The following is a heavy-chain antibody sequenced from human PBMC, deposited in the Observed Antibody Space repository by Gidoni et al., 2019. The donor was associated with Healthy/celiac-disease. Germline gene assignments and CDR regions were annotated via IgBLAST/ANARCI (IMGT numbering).Heavy chain of an antibody. J-gene: IGHJ4*02. CDR2: IYHSGST. Sequence: QVQLQESGPGLVKPSETLSLTCAVSGSYISSGYYWGWDRPPPGKGLEWIGSIYHSGSTYYNPSLKSRVTISVDTSKNQFSLKLSSVTAADTAVYYCARDRSIAARPMFDYWGQGTLVTVSS. CDR1: GSYISSGYY. V-gene: IGHV4-38-2*02. D-gene: IGHD6-6*01. CDR3: ARDRSIAARPMFDY.